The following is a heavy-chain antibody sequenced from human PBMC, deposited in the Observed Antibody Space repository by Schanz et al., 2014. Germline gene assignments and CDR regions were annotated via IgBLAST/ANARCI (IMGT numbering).Heavy chain of an antibody. CDR1: TFTFDHYA. J-gene: IGHJ2*01. Sequence: EVQLLESGGGLVQPGGSLRLSCSASTFTFDHYAMTWVRQAPGKGLEWVAAVSSRSDEIKYADSVRGRFTISRDNSRSTMYLQMSSLRAEDAAVYFCAKDLRDDCGDGCFNWYFDLWGRGTLVTVSS. CDR2: VSSRSDEI. D-gene: IGHD2-21*02. V-gene: IGHV3-23*05. CDR3: AKDLRDDCGDGCFNWYFDL.